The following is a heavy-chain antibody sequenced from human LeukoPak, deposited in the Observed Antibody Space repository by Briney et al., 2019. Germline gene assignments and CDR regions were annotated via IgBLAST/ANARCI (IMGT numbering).Heavy chain of an antibody. D-gene: IGHD5-18*01. CDR2: IYYSGST. J-gene: IGHJ6*03. V-gene: IGHV4-39*01. CDR1: GGSISSSSYY. Sequence: SETLSLTCTVSGGSISSSSYYWGWIRQPPGKGLEWIGSIYYSGSTYYNPSLKSRVTISVDTSKNQFSLKLSSVTAADTAVYYCASGGSAMVTFYYYYMDVWGKGTTVTVSS. CDR3: ASGGSAMVTFYYYYMDV.